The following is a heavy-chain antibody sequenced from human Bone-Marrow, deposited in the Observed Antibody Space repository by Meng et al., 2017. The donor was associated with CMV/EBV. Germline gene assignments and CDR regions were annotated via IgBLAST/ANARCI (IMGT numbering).Heavy chain of an antibody. CDR3: ARELKGDGYTH. D-gene: IGHD5-24*01. CDR1: GFTVSSNY. J-gene: IGHJ4*02. CDR2: IYSGGST. Sequence: GESLKISCAASGFTVSSNYMSWVRQAPGKGLEWVSVIYSGGSTYYADSVKGRFTISRDNSKNTLHLQMNSLRAEDTAVYYCARELKGDGYTHWGQGTLVTVSS. V-gene: IGHV3-66*02.